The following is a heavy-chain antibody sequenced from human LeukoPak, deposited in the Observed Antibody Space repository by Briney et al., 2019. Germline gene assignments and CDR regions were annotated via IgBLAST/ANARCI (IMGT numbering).Heavy chain of an antibody. J-gene: IGHJ4*02. CDR2: IRSDGENK. V-gene: IGHV3-30*02. CDR3: AKDFTMVRGAVTN. D-gene: IGHD3-10*01. CDR1: GFTLIRNG. Sequence: GGSLRLSCAVSGFTLIRNGMHWVRQAPGKGLEWVAFIRSDGENKYYADSVKGRLTVSRDTSKNTLFLEMNYLKTEDTATYYCAKDFTMVRGAVTNWGQGTQVTVSS.